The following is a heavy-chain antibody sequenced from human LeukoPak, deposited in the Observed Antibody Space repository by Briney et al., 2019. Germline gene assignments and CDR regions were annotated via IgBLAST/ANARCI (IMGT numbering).Heavy chain of an antibody. V-gene: IGHV4-4*02. CDR3: AREMIWGVIPAHDY. J-gene: IGHJ4*02. Sequence: PSETLSLTCAVSGGSISSSNWWSWVRQPPGKGLEWIGEIYHSGSTNYNPSLKSRVTISVDKSKNQFSLKLSSVTAADTAVYYCAREMIWGVIPAHDYWGQGTLVTVSS. D-gene: IGHD3-10*01. CDR2: IYHSGST. CDR1: GGSISSSNW.